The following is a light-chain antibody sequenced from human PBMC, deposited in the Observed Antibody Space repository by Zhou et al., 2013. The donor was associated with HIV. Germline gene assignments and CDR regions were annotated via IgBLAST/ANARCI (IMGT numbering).Light chain of an antibody. V-gene: IGKV1-39*01. Sequence: DIQMTQSPSSLSASIGDRVTMTCRTSLTVSTYLNWYQHKPGRAPKLLIYNATSLKSRVPSRFAGSGSETSFTLTIRSLQAEDFATYYCQENYSSPPMYTFGLGTKVEMK. CDR1: LTVSTY. CDR3: QENYSSPPMYT. CDR2: NAT. J-gene: IGKJ2*01.